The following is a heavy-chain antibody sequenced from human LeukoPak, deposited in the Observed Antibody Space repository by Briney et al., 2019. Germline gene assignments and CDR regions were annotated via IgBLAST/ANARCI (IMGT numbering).Heavy chain of an antibody. CDR2: INCGDSNT. Sequence: GGSLRLSCAASGFSFSKNWMHWVRQAPGKGLVWISRINCGDSNTFYADSVKGRFTISRDNGKNTVYLDMNSLRVEDTALYYCARDRGYALDTWGQGTMVTVSS. V-gene: IGHV3-74*01. D-gene: IGHD3-10*01. CDR1: GFSFSKNW. CDR3: ARDRGYALDT. J-gene: IGHJ3*02.